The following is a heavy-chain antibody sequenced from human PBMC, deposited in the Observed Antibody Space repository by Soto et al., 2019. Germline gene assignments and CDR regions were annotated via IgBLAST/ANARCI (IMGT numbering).Heavy chain of an antibody. V-gene: IGHV3-33*01. Sequence: QVQLVESGGGVVQPGGSLRLSCAASEFTFSRHGMHWVRQAPGKGLQWVGGIWSDGSNERYAESVKGRFTISRDNSKNTLYLQMTSLRAEDTAVYYCARERTFGENKHNYMDVWGTGITVTVS. CDR1: EFTFSRHG. CDR2: IWSDGSNE. J-gene: IGHJ6*03. CDR3: ARERTFGENKHNYMDV. D-gene: IGHD3-10*01.